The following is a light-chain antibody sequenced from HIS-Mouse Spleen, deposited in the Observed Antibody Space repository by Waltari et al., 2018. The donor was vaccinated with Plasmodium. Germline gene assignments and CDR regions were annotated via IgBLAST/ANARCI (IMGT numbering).Light chain of an antibody. V-gene: IGLV3-1*01. J-gene: IGLJ1*01. CDR3: QAWDSSINYV. CDR1: KLGDKY. CDR2: QDS. Sequence: SYELTQPPSVSVSPGQTASITCSGDKLGDKYACWYPQKPGQSPVLVIYQDSKRPSGIPERFSGSNSGNTATLTISGTQAMDEADYYCQAWDSSINYVFGTGTKVTVL.